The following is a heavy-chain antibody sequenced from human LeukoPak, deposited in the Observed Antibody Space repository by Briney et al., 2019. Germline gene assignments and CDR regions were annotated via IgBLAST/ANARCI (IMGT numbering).Heavy chain of an antibody. V-gene: IGHV4-39*07. J-gene: IGHJ4*02. D-gene: IGHD3-3*01. CDR1: GGSISSSSYY. CDR3: ARDVGSIFGVVTVDY. CDR2: IYYSGST. Sequence: SETLSLTCTVSGGSISSSSYYWGWIRQPPGKGLEWIGSIYYSGSTYYNPSLKSRVTISVDTSKNQFSLKLSSVTAADTAVYYCARDVGSIFGVVTVDYWGQGTLVTVSS.